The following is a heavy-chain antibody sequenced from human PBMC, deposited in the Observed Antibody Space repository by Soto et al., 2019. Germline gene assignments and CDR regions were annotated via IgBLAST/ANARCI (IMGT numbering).Heavy chain of an antibody. CDR1: GFTFSSYS. CDR3: ARGTYGSGSYSWFDP. J-gene: IGHJ5*02. V-gene: IGHV3-21*06. CDR2: ISSRSTYI. Sequence: PGGSLRLSCAASGFTFSSYSMNWVRQAPGKGLEWVSSISSRSTYIYSTDSVKGRFTISRDNARNSLYLQMNSLRAEDTAVYYCARGTYGSGSYSWFDPWGQGTLVTVSS. D-gene: IGHD3-10*01.